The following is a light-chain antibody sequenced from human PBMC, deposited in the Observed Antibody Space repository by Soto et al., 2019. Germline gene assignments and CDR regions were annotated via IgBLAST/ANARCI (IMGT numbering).Light chain of an antibody. CDR1: ESVTIW. V-gene: IGKV1-5*01. J-gene: IGKJ1*01. CDR2: GAS. CDR3: EQYDSRSPWT. Sequence: DIQLTQSPSSLSASVGDRVTITCRASESVTIWLAWYQQKPGKAPRLLIYGASTLEGGVPSRFSASGSGTEFTLTISSLQPDDFATYYCEQYDSRSPWTFGQGTKIEIK.